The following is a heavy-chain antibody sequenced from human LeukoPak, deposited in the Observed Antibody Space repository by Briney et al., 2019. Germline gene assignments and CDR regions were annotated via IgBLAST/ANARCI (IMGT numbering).Heavy chain of an antibody. CDR3: ARDQENYYDSSGSSDY. CDR1: GYTFTSYY. V-gene: IGHV1-46*01. D-gene: IGHD3-22*01. CDR2: INPSGGST. J-gene: IGHJ4*02. Sequence: GASVKVSCKASGYTFTSYYMHWVRQAPGQGLEWMGIINPSGGSTSYAQKFQGRVTMTRDTSTSTVYMELSSLRSEDTAVYYCARDQENYYDSSGSSDYWGQGTLVTVSS.